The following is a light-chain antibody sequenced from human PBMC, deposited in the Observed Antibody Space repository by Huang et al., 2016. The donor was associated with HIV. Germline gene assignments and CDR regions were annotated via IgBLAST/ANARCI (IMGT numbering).Light chain of an antibody. V-gene: IGKV3-15*01. J-gene: IGKJ2*01. CDR1: QSVATN. Sequence: EIIMTQSPATLSLSPGEGASLSCRANQSVATNLAWYLHGPGQGPRLLIFGASTRASGLPGSFSGSWSGTQFTLTVSGLQSEDFAVYYCQQYHNWPYTFGQGTKLEI. CDR3: QQYHNWPYT. CDR2: GAS.